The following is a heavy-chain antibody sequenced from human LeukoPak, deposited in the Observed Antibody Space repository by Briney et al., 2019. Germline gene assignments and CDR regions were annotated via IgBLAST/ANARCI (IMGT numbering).Heavy chain of an antibody. CDR2: ITRGSDYI. CDR3: ARVGGDGLVLRSNWFDP. D-gene: IGHD2-21*02. CDR1: GFTFSTYS. V-gene: IGHV3-21*01. Sequence: GGSLRLSCAATGFTFSTYSMSWVRQAPGKGLEWVSSITRGSDYIYYADSVKGRFTISRDNAKNALYLQMNTLRAEDTAVYYCARVGGDGLVLRSNWFDPWGQGTLVTVSS. J-gene: IGHJ5*02.